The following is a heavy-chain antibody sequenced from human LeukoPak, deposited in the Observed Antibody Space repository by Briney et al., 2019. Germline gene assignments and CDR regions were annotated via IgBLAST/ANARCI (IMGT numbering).Heavy chain of an antibody. CDR2: IYPCDSDT. J-gene: IGHJ5*02. D-gene: IGHD2-15*01. CDR3: AGGYCSGGSCYWFDP. CDR1: GYSFTSYW. Sequence: GESLKISCKGSGYSFTSYWIGWVRQMPGKGLEWVGIIYPCDSDTRYSPSFQGQVTLSADKSIRTAYLQWSSLKASDTAMYYCAGGYCSGGSCYWFDPWGQGTLVTVSS. V-gene: IGHV5-51*01.